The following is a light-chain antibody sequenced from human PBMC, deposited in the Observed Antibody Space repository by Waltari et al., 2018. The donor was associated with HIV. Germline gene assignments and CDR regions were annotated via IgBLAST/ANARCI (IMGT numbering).Light chain of an antibody. CDR1: QSISNW. J-gene: IGKJ1*01. CDR2: RAS. V-gene: IGKV1-5*03. Sequence: DIQMTQSPSTLSASVGDRVTITCRASQSISNWLAWYQQKPGKAPKLLIYRASTLESGVPSRFSGSGSGTEFTLTINRLQPDDFATYYCQQYDSYSWTFGQGTKVEI. CDR3: QQYDSYSWT.